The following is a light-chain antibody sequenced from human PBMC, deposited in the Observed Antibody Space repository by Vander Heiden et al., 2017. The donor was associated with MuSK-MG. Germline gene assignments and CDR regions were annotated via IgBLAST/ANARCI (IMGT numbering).Light chain of an antibody. CDR2: DAS. J-gene: IGKJ5*01. CDR1: QSVSSY. CDR3: QQRSNWPLIT. V-gene: IGKV3-11*01. Sequence: EIVLTQSPATLSLSPGERATLSCRASQSVSSYLAWYQQKPGQAPRLLIYDASNRATGIPARFSGSGYGTDFTLTMSSLEPEDSAVYYCQQRSNWPLITFGQGTRMEIK.